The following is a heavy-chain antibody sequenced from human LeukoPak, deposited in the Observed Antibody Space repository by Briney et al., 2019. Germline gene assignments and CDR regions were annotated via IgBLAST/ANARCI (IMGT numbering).Heavy chain of an antibody. Sequence: GGSLRLSCAASGFIFSDYFMSWIRQAPGKGLEWVSYISSSGSTIYYADSVKGRFTISRDNAKNSLYLQMNSLTAEDTAVYYCARVEYSSSWQIVYYFDYWGQGTLVTVSS. CDR2: ISSSGSTI. CDR1: GFIFSDYF. J-gene: IGHJ4*02. V-gene: IGHV3-11*04. D-gene: IGHD6-13*01. CDR3: ARVEYSSSWQIVYYFDY.